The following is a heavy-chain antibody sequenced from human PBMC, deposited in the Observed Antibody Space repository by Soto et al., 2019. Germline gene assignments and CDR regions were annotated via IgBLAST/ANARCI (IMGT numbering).Heavy chain of an antibody. Sequence: SETLSLTCAVYGGSFSGYYWSWIRQPPGKGLEWIGEINHSGSTNYNPSLKSRVTISVDTSKNQFSLKLSSVIAADTAVYYCARVGLRLVSPPRVFDYWGQGTLVTVSS. CDR1: GGSFSGYY. V-gene: IGHV4-34*01. J-gene: IGHJ4*02. CDR2: INHSGST. CDR3: ARVGLRLVSPPRVFDY. D-gene: IGHD6-19*01.